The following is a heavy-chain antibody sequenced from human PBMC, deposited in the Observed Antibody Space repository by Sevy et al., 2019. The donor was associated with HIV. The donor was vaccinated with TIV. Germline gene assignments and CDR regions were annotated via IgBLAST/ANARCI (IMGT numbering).Heavy chain of an antibody. V-gene: IGHV3-11*01. Sequence: GGSLRLSCAASGFTFSDYYMSWIRQAPGKGLEWVSYISSSGSTIYYADSVKGRFTISRDNAKNLLYLQMNSLRAEDTAVYYCARDKSYYYYGMDVWGQGTTVTVSS. CDR1: GFTFSDYY. CDR3: ARDKSYYYYGMDV. J-gene: IGHJ6*02. CDR2: ISSSGSTI.